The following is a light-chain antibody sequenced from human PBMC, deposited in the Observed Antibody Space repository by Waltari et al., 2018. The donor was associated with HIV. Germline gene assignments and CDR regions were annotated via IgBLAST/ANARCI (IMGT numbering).Light chain of an antibody. CDR3: TSYRSGSTLV. J-gene: IGLJ2*01. V-gene: IGLV2-14*01. Sequence: QSALTQPASVSGSPGQSITISCTGTTSDVGGYDYVSWYQQHPGKAPKHMIFEVTYRPSGVSHRFSGSKSGNTASLTISGLQAEDEADYYCTSYRSGSTLVVGGGTKVTVL. CDR1: TSDVGGYDY. CDR2: EVT.